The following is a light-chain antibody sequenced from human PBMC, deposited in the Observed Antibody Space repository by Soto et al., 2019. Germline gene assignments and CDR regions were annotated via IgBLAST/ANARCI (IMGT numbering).Light chain of an antibody. CDR2: GAS. Sequence: EIVMTQSPASLSVSPGDGATLSYRASQSVASNVAWYQQKPGQGPRLLIHGASTRAVGVPARFSGSGSGTDFTLTISSLQSEDFAVYYCQQYHNWPPQYTFGQGTKLQFK. J-gene: IGKJ2*01. CDR3: QQYHNWPPQYT. CDR1: QSVASN. V-gene: IGKV3-15*01.